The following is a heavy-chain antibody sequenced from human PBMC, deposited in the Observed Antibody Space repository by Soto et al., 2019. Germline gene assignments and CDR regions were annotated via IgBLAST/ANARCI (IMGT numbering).Heavy chain of an antibody. J-gene: IGHJ6*03. CDR3: ARHQIGQVYYYYYMDV. CDR2: IYYSGST. Sequence: SETLSLTCTVSGGSISSFYWSWIRQPPGKGLEWIAYIYYSGSTNYNPSLKSRVTISVDTSKNQFSLHLSSVTAADTAVYYCARHQIGQVYYYYYMDVWGKGTTVTVSS. CDR1: GGSISSFY. V-gene: IGHV4-59*08.